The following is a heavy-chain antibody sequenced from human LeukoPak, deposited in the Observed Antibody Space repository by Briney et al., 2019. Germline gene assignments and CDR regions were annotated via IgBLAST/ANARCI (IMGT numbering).Heavy chain of an antibody. CDR3: ASVVLLWFGELSWFDP. J-gene: IGHJ5*02. CDR2: INHSGST. D-gene: IGHD3-10*01. Sequence: SETLSLTCAVYGGSFSGYYWSWIRQPPGKGLEWIGEINHSGSTNYNPSLKSRVTISVDTSKNQFSLKLSSVTAADTAVYYCASVVLLWFGELSWFDPWGQGTLVTVSS. V-gene: IGHV4-34*01. CDR1: GGSFSGYY.